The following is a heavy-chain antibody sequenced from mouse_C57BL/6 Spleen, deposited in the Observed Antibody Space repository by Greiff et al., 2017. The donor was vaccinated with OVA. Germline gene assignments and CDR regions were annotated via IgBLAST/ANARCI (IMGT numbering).Heavy chain of an antibody. Sequence: VQLQQSGPELVKPGASVKMSCKASGFTFTDYYMHWVKPKPGKGLEWIGEIYPGSGNTYYNEKFKGKATLTADTSSSTAYIQLSSLTSEDAAVYFCARSGSPSYAMDYWGQGTSVTVSS. J-gene: IGHJ4*01. CDR1: FTFTDYYM. CDR3: RSGSPSYAMDY. D-gene: IGHD3-1*01. CDR2: YPGSGNTY. V-gene: IGHV1-83*01.